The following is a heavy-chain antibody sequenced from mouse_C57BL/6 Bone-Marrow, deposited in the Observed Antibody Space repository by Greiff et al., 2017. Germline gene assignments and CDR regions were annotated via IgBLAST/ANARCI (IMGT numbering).Heavy chain of an antibody. CDR1: GYTFTSYT. J-gene: IGHJ2*01. V-gene: IGHV1-4*01. Sequence: VQLVESGAELARPGASVKMSCKASGYTFTSYTMHWVKQRPGQGLEWIGYINPSSGYTKYNQKFKDKATLTADKSSSTAYMQLSSLTSEDSAVYYCARFRTTVDPFFDYWGQGTTLTVSS. CDR2: INPSSGYT. D-gene: IGHD1-1*01. CDR3: ARFRTTVDPFFDY.